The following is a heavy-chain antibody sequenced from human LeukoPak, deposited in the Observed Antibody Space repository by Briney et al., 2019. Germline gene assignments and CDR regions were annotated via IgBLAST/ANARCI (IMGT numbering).Heavy chain of an antibody. Sequence: SETLSLTCTVSGGSISSYYWNWIRQPPGKGLEWIGYIYYSGSTNYNPSLKSRVSISVDTSKNQFSLKLSSVTAADTAVYYRARTGSTVTMLYPFDHWGQGTLVTVSS. CDR2: IYYSGST. CDR3: ARTGSTVTMLYPFDH. V-gene: IGHV4-59*01. D-gene: IGHD4-17*01. CDR1: GGSISSYY. J-gene: IGHJ4*02.